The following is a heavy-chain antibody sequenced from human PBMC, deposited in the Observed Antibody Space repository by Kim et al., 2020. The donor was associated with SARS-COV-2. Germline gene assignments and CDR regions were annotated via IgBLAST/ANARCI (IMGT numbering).Heavy chain of an antibody. J-gene: IGHJ4*02. CDR3: PKDKAARQPFDDY. D-gene: IGHD6-25*01. V-gene: IGHV3-23*01. Sequence: ADPGEGRFTNSRDNSKNSLYLQMDSLRAEATAVYYCPKDKAARQPFDDYWGQGTLVTVSS.